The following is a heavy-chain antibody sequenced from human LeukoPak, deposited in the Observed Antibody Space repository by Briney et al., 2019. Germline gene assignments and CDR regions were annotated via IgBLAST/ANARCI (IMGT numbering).Heavy chain of an antibody. CDR3: ARVHPNYYDSSGYYPFDY. D-gene: IGHD3-22*01. V-gene: IGHV4-4*07. J-gene: IGHJ4*02. Sequence: SETLSLTCTVSGGSISSYYWSWIRQPAGKGLEWIGRIYTSGSTNYNPSLKSRVTMSVDTSKNQFSLKLSSVTAADTAVYYCARVHPNYYDSSGYYPFDYWGQGTLVTVSS. CDR1: GGSISSYY. CDR2: IYTSGST.